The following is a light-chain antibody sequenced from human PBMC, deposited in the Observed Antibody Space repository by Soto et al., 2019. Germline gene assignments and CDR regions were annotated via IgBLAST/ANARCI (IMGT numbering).Light chain of an antibody. CDR3: QQYDNLPALT. V-gene: IGKV1-33*01. CDR2: DAY. Sequence: DIQMTQCPSSLSASVGDRVTITCRASQDISNYLNRYQQKQGKATKILIYDAYNLETGVQSRFSGSGSGTDFTFTTSSLQPEDIATYYCQQYDNLPALTFGGGTKV. J-gene: IGKJ4*01. CDR1: QDISNY.